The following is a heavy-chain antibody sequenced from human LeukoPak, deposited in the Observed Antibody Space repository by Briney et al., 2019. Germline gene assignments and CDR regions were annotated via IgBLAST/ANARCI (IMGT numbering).Heavy chain of an antibody. CDR2: IIPIFGTA. D-gene: IGHD4-23*01. Sequence: SVKVSCKASGGTFSSYAISWVRQAPGQGLEWMGRIIPIFGTANYAQKFQGRGTITTDESTSTAYMELSSLRSEDTAVYYCAREAMVVTGGHAFDIWGQGTMVTVSS. J-gene: IGHJ3*02. CDR1: GGTFSSYA. CDR3: AREAMVVTGGHAFDI. V-gene: IGHV1-69*05.